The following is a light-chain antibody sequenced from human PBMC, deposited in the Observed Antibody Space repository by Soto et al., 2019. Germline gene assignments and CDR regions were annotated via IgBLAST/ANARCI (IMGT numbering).Light chain of an antibody. CDR1: SGHTKYA. J-gene: IGLJ3*02. CDR2: LNGDGSL. CDR3: QTWDSGPWV. V-gene: IGLV4-69*01. Sequence: QLVLTQSPSVSASLGASVKFSCTLSSGHTKYAIAWHQQQPKRGPRFLMKLNGDGSLSKGDGIPDRFSGSSSGAERYLTISRLQSEDEADYYCQTWDSGPWVFGGGTKLTVL.